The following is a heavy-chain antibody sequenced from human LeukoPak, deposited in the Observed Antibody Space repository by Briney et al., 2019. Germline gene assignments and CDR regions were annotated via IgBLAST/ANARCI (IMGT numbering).Heavy chain of an antibody. V-gene: IGHV3-11*04. J-gene: IGHJ5*02. Sequence: GGSLRLSCAASGFTFSDYYMSWIRQAPGKGLEWVSYISSSGSTIYYADSVKGRFTISRDKAKNSLYLQMNSLRAEDTAVYYCARGRYCSSTSCYTPKGDWFDPWGQGTLVTVSS. D-gene: IGHD2-2*02. CDR3: ARGRYCSSTSCYTPKGDWFDP. CDR1: GFTFSDYY. CDR2: ISSSGSTI.